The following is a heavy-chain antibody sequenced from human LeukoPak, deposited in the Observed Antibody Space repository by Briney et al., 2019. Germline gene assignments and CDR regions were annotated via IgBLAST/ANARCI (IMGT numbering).Heavy chain of an antibody. D-gene: IGHD7-27*01. Sequence: LRLSCAASGFTVSSNYMSWVRQPPGKGLEWIGSIDSGGGTHYNPSLKGRFTTSRDTSKNQFSLRLTSVTAADTALYYCARDAGHWDIDYWGQGTLVTVSS. J-gene: IGHJ4*02. CDR3: ARDAGHWDIDY. CDR2: IDSGGGT. CDR1: GFTVSSNY. V-gene: IGHV4-39*07.